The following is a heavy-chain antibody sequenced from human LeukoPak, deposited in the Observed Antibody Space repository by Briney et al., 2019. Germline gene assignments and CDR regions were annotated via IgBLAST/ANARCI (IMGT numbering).Heavy chain of an antibody. V-gene: IGHV3-21*01. Sequence: PGGSLRLSCAASGFTFSGYSMNWVRQAPGKGLEWVSSISSSSSYIYYADSVKGRFTISRDNAKNSLYLQMNSLRAEDTAVYYCASSHYYDSSGYWGGQGTLVTVSS. D-gene: IGHD3-22*01. J-gene: IGHJ4*02. CDR1: GFTFSGYS. CDR2: ISSSSSYI. CDR3: ASSHYYDSSGYW.